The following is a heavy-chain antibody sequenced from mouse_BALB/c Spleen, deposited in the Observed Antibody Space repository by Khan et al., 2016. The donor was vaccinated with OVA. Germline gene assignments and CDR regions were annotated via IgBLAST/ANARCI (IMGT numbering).Heavy chain of an antibody. CDR1: GFSLTSYG. J-gene: IGHJ3*01. D-gene: IGHD2-4*01. CDR3: ARNYDYDGGLAY. V-gene: IGHV2-2*02. Sequence: QVQLKESGPGLVQPSQSLSITCTVSGFSLTSYGVHWVRQSPGKGLEWLGVIWSGGSTDYNAAFISRLSIIKDNSKSQVFFKMNSLQANDSAIYYCARNYDYDGGLAYWGQGTLVTVSA. CDR2: IWSGGST.